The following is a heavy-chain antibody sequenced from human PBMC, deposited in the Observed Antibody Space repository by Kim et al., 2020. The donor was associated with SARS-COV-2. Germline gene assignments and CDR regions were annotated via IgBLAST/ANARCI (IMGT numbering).Heavy chain of an antibody. J-gene: IGHJ3*02. CDR3: ARHMGAATGDAFDI. D-gene: IGHD1-26*01. V-gene: IGHV5-51*01. Sequence: PSFQGQVTISADKSLNTAYLQGSSLKASDTAMYYCARHMGAATGDAFDIWGQGTMVTVSS.